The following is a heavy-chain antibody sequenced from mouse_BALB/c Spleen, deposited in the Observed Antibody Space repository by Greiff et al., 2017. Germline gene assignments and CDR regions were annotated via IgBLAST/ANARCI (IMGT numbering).Heavy chain of an antibody. CDR2: ISSGGSYT. V-gene: IGHV5-6*01. D-gene: IGHD1-2*01. Sequence: EVQGVESGGDLVKPGGSLKLSCAASGFTFSSYGMSWVRQTPDKRLEWVATISSGGSYTYYPDSVKGRFTISRDNAKNTLYLQMSSLKSEDTAMYYCARVHYHGAMDYWGQGTSVTVSS. J-gene: IGHJ4*01. CDR1: GFTFSSYG. CDR3: ARVHYHGAMDY.